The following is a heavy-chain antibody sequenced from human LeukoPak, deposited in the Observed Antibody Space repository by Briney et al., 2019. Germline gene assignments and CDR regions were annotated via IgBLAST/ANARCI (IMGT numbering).Heavy chain of an antibody. D-gene: IGHD6-13*01. CDR1: GGSISSYY. CDR3: ARARIAAAGTGGWFDP. Sequence: PSETLSLTCTVSGGSISSYYWSWIRQPAGKGLEWIGRIYTSGSTNYNPSLKSRVTISVDTSKNQFSLKLSSVTAADTAVYYCARARIAAAGTGGWFDPWGQGTLVTVSS. J-gene: IGHJ5*02. V-gene: IGHV4-4*07. CDR2: IYTSGST.